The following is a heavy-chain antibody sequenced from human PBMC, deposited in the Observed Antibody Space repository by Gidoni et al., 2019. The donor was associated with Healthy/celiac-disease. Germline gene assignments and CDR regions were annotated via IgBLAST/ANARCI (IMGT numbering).Heavy chain of an antibody. CDR1: GGTFSSYA. D-gene: IGHD3-22*01. CDR3: ASQKDYYDSSGYIYAGDY. J-gene: IGHJ4*02. V-gene: IGHV1-69*01. Sequence: QVQLVQSGAEVKKPGSSVKVSCKASGGTFSSYAISWVRQAPGQGLEWMGGIIPIFGTANYAQKFQGRVTITADESTSTAYMELSSLRSEDTAVYYCASQKDYYDSSGYIYAGDYWGQGTLVTVSS. CDR2: IIPIFGTA.